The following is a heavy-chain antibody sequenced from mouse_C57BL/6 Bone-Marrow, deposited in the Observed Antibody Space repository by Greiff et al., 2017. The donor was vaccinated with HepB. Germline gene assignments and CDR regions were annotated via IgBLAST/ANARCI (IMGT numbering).Heavy chain of an antibody. CDR2: IYPSDSET. D-gene: IGHD3-2*02. V-gene: IGHV1-61*01. Sequence: QVQLQQPGAELVRPGSSVKLSCKASGYTFTSYWMDWVKQRPGQGLEWIGNIYPSDSETHYNQKFKDKATLTVDKSSSTAYMQLSSLTSEDSAVYYCARGGSSDYYAMDYWGQGTSVTVSS. CDR3: ARGGSSDYYAMDY. J-gene: IGHJ4*01. CDR1: GYTFTSYW.